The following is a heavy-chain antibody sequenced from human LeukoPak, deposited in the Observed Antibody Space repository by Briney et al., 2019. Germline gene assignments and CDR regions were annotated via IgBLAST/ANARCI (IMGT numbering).Heavy chain of an antibody. CDR1: GGSISGYY. D-gene: IGHD3-3*01. Sequence: SETLSLTCTVSGGSISGYYWSWIRQPPGKGLEWIGYIYYSGSTHYKPSLKSRVTISVDTSKNQFSLKLSSVTAADTAVYYCARGGYDFHDYWGQGTLVTVSS. J-gene: IGHJ4*02. V-gene: IGHV4-59*01. CDR2: IYYSGST. CDR3: ARGGYDFHDY.